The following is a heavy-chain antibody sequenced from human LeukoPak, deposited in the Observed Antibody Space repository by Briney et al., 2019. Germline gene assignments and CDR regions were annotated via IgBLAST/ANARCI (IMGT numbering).Heavy chain of an antibody. V-gene: IGHV4-39*01. CDR3: GRHQTMYYGMDV. J-gene: IGHJ6*02. D-gene: IGHD4/OR15-4a*01. CDR2: IFYSGST. Sequence: SETLSLTCTVSGGSISSSSYYWGWPRQPPGKGLEWIRSIFYSGSTYYNPSLKSRLTMSVDTSKNQFSLKLSSVTAADTAMYYCGRHQTMYYGMDVWGQGTAVTVSS. CDR1: GGSISSSSYY.